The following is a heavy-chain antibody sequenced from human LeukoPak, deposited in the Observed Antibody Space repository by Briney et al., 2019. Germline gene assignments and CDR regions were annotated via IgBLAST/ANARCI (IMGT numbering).Heavy chain of an antibody. CDR2: ISYDGSNK. D-gene: IGHD1-1*01. CDR3: ARDPAGRRGTFDH. Sequence: GRSLRLSCAASGFTFSSYAMHWVRQAPGKGLEWVAIISYDGSNKFYADSVKGRFTISRDNSKNTLYLQMNSLRAEDTALYYCARDPAGRRGTFDHWGQGTLVTVSS. J-gene: IGHJ4*02. CDR1: GFTFSSYA. V-gene: IGHV3-30*03.